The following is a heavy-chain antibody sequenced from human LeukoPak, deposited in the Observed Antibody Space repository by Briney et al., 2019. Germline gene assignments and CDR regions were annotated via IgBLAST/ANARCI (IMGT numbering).Heavy chain of an antibody. CDR3: ARWGYCSGGNCYIDY. CDR1: GFTFSSHR. V-gene: IGHV3-21*01. D-gene: IGHD2-15*01. CDR2: ISGSSSYI. J-gene: IGHJ4*02. Sequence: GGSLRLSCAASGFTFSSHRFNWVRQAPGKGLEWVSSISGSSSYIYYADSLKGRFTISRDDAKNSLFLQMNSLRAEDTAVYYCARWGYCSGGNCYIDYWGQGTLVTVSS.